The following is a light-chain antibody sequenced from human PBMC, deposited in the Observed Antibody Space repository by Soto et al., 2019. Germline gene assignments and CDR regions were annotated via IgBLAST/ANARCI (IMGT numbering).Light chain of an antibody. J-gene: IGKJ2*01. V-gene: IGKV3-20*01. CDR2: GAS. Sequence: EIVLTQSPGTLSLSPGVRATLSCRASQSVSSTYLVWYQQKPGQAPRLLIYGASSRATGIPGRFSGSGSGTDFTLTISRLEPEDFAVYYCQHYGKPPYTFGQGTKLEIK. CDR3: QHYGKPPYT. CDR1: QSVSSTY.